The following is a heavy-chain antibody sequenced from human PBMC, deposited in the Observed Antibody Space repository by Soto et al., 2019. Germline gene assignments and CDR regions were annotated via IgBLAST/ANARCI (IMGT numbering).Heavy chain of an antibody. V-gene: IGHV4-30-4*01. CDR1: GGSIISGDYY. CDR2: IYYSGST. Sequence: SETLSLTCTFSGGSIISGDYYWSWIRQPPGKGLEWIGYIYYSGSTYYNPSLKSRVTISVDTSKNQFSLKLSSVTAADTAVYYCARVHYYDSSGPSMDVWGQGTTVTVSS. D-gene: IGHD3-22*01. J-gene: IGHJ6*02. CDR3: ARVHYYDSSGPSMDV.